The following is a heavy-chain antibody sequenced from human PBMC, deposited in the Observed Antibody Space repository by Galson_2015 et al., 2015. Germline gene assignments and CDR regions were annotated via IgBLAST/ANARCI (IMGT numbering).Heavy chain of an antibody. D-gene: IGHD3-9*01. CDR2: ISSSSSYI. Sequence: SLRLSCAASGFTFSSYSMNWVRQAPGKGLEWVSSISSSSSYIYYADSVKGRFTISRDNAKNSLYLQMNSLRAEDTAVYYCARDFYDILTVGSNWFDPWGQGTLVTVSS. CDR1: GFTFSSYS. CDR3: ARDFYDILTVGSNWFDP. J-gene: IGHJ5*02. V-gene: IGHV3-21*01.